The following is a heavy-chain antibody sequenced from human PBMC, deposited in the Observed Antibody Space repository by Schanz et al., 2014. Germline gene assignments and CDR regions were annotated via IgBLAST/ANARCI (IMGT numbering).Heavy chain of an antibody. Sequence: EVQLLESGGGLVQPGGSLRLSCAASGFTFSSYAMSWVRQAPGKGLECVSGISGSGGSTYYADSVKGRFTISRDISKNTLHLQVTSLRAEDTAIYYCARDGNYYGSRNYYKTPYYFDYWGQGTLVTVSS. D-gene: IGHD3-10*01. CDR1: GFTFSSYA. J-gene: IGHJ4*02. CDR3: ARDGNYYGSRNYYKTPYYFDY. CDR2: ISGSGGST. V-gene: IGHV3-23*01.